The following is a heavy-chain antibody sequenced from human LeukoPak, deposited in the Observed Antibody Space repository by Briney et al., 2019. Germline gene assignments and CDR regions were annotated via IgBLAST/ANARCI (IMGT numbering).Heavy chain of an antibody. CDR2: IYYSGST. CDR3: ASRICGGACYGVFWYFDL. D-gene: IGHD2-21*02. CDR1: GGSISSTTYY. J-gene: IGHJ2*01. Sequence: SETLSLTCRVSGGSISSTTYYWGWIRQPPGKGLEWIGSIYYSGSTYYNPSLKSRVTISLDTSKNQFSLKLSSVTAADTAVYYCASRICGGACYGVFWYFDLWGRGTLVTVSS. V-gene: IGHV4-39*01.